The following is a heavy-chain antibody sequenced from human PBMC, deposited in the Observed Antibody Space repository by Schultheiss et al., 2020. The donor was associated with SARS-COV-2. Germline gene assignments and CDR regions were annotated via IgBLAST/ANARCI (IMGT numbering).Heavy chain of an antibody. CDR1: GFTFSSYG. V-gene: IGHV3-30*03. J-gene: IGHJ3*02. Sequence: GGSLRLSCAASGFTFSSYGMHWVRQAPGKGLEWVAVISYDGSNKYYADSVKGRFTISRDNSKNTLYLQMNSLRAEDTAVYYCARDLTFGPHAFDIWGQGTMVTVSS. CDR3: ARDLTFGPHAFDI. CDR2: ISYDGSNK. D-gene: IGHD1-14*01.